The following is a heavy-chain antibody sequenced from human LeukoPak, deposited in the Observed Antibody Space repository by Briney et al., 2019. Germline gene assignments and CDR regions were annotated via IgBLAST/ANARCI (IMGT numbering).Heavy chain of an antibody. J-gene: IGHJ4*02. Sequence: ASVKVSCKASGYTFTGYYMHWVRQAPGQGLEWMGRINPNSGGTNYAQKFQGRVTMTRDTSISTAYMELSRLRSDDTAVYYCARARYCSGGSCYSEFDYWGQGTLVTVSS. V-gene: IGHV1-2*06. CDR2: INPNSGGT. CDR1: GYTFTGYY. D-gene: IGHD2-15*01. CDR3: ARARYCSGGSCYSEFDY.